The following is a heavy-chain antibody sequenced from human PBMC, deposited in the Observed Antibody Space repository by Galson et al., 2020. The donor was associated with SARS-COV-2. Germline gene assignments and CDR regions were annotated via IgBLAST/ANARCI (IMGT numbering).Heavy chain of an antibody. V-gene: IGHV3-21*01. CDR2: ISSSSSYI. J-gene: IGHJ4*02. CDR3: VRDKLGDKLELDF. D-gene: IGHD3-16*01. Sequence: GGSLRLSCAASGFTFSSYSMNWVRQAPGKGLEWVSSISSSSSYIYYADSVKGRFTISRDNSKSTLHLQMNGLRVDDTAVYYCVRDKLGDKLELDFWGQGTLVTVSS. CDR1: GFTFSSYS.